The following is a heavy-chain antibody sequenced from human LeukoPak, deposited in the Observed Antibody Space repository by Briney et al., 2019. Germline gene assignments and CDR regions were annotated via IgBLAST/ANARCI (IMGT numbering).Heavy chain of an antibody. D-gene: IGHD2-15*01. CDR3: ASLQGYCSGNRCPSSANYYYYMDV. J-gene: IGHJ6*03. CDR1: GGSIRSNYY. V-gene: IGHV4-39*07. CDR2: IYYSGNS. Sequence: SETLSLTCTVSGGSIRSNYYLGWIRQPPGKGLEWIGSIYYSGNSYYNPSLKSRVTMSIDTSKNQFSLKVNSVPAADTAVYYCASLQGYCSGNRCPSSANYYYYMDVWGKGTTVTVSS.